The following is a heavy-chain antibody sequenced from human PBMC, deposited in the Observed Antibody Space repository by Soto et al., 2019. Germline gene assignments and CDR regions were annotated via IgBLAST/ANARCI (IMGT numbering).Heavy chain of an antibody. V-gene: IGHV1-69*13. J-gene: IGHJ4*02. CDR3: ARMAARGSTSCPVFDY. Sequence: SVKVSCKASGGTFSSYAISCVRQAPGQGLEWMGGIIPIFGTANYAQKFQGRVTITADESTSTAYMELSSLRSEDTAVYYCARMAARGSTSCPVFDYWGQGTLVTV. D-gene: IGHD2-2*01. CDR1: GGTFSSYA. CDR2: IIPIFGTA.